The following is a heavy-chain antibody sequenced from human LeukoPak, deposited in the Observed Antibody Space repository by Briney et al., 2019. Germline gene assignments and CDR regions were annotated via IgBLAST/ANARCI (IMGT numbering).Heavy chain of an antibody. CDR1: GSSISIFY. CDR2: IYYSGTT. V-gene: IGHV4-59*01. CDR3: ARIDAVAATPTSFDY. Sequence: PSETLSLTCTVSGSSISIFYWSWIRQPPGKGLEWIGDIYYSGTTNYNPSLKSRVTISLDTSKNQFSLRLSSVTAADTAVYYCARIDAVAATPTSFDYWGQGTLVTVSS. J-gene: IGHJ4*02. D-gene: IGHD6-19*01.